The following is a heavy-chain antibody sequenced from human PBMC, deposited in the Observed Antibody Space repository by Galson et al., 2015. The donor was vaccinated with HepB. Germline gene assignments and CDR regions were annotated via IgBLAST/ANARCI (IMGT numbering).Heavy chain of an antibody. CDR1: GFTFSSYS. CDR3: ARVGGLSPSYDFWSGPRGKRDAFDI. J-gene: IGHJ3*02. Sequence: SLRLSCAASGFTFSSYSMNWVRQAPGKGLEWVSSISSSSSYIYYADSVKGRFTISRDNAKNSLYLQMNSLRAEDTAVYYCARVGGLSPSYDFWSGPRGKRDAFDIWGQGTMVTVSS. CDR2: ISSSSSYI. V-gene: IGHV3-21*01. D-gene: IGHD3-3*01.